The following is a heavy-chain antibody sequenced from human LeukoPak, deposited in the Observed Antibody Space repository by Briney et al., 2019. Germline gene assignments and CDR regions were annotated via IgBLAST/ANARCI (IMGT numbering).Heavy chain of an antibody. CDR2: IYYSGST. J-gene: IGHJ6*03. CDR1: GGSISGYY. D-gene: IGHD3-3*01. Sequence: PSETLTLTCTVSGGSISGYYWNWIRQPPGKGLEWFGYIYYSGSTNYNPSLKSRVTISADTSKNQFSLKLSSVTAADTAVYYCARIGFLDYYYMDVWGKGTTVTVSS. V-gene: IGHV4-59*01. CDR3: ARIGFLDYYYMDV.